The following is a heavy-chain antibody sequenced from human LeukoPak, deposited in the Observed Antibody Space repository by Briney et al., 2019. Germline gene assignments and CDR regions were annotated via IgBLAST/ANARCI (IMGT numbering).Heavy chain of an antibody. CDR2: IHRSGKT. D-gene: IGHD1-1*01. V-gene: IGHV4-4*07. CDR3: ARHPTPATGQGYYYYGMDV. CDR1: GGSISTYS. Sequence: SETLSLTCSVSGGSISTYSWSWIRQTAGNALEWIGRIHRSGKTNYNPSLESRVTMSVDTSNNQFSLKLNSVTAADTAVYYCARHPTPATGQGYYYYGMDVWGQGTTVAVSS. J-gene: IGHJ6*02.